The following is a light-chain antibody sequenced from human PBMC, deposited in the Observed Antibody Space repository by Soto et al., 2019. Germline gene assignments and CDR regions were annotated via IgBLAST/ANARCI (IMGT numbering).Light chain of an antibody. J-gene: IGKJ4*01. CDR3: MQRREFPLT. Sequence: IVMTQSPLSLAVSPGEPASISCRSSQSLLDRDDGNTYLDWYVQKPGQSPQLLIYMVSYRASGVPDRFSGSGSGTDFTLKISRVEAEDVGVYYCMQRREFPLTFGGGTKVDIK. V-gene: IGKV2-40*01. CDR1: QSLLDRDDGNTY. CDR2: MVS.